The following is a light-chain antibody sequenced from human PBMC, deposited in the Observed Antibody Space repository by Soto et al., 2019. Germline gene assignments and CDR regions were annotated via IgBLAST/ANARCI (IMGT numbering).Light chain of an antibody. J-gene: IGLJ1*01. CDR1: SSNIGSNT. V-gene: IGLV1-44*01. CDR2: SNN. Sequence: QSVLTQPPSASGTPGQRVTISCSGSSSNIGSNTVNWYQQLPGTAPKLLINSNNQRPSGVPDRFSGCKYGTSASLGMSGDQSEYEADYYCAAWDDSLNVFGTGTKVTVL. CDR3: AAWDDSLNV.